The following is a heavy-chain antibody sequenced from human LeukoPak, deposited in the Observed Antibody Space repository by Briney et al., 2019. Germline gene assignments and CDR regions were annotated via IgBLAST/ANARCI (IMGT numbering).Heavy chain of an antibody. CDR1: GVSINTYY. D-gene: IGHD3-16*01. V-gene: IGHV4-59*08. Sequence: SETRSLTCTVSGVSINTYYWSWIRQPPGKGVEWIGYLYDSGNTNYNPSLKSRVTISVDTSKNQFSLKLSSVTAADTAMYYCAKHGGSWTFDYWGQGTLVTVSS. CDR2: LYDSGNT. CDR3: AKHGGSWTFDY. J-gene: IGHJ4*02.